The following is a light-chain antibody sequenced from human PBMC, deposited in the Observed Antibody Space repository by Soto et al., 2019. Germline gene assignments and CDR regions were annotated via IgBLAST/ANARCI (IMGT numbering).Light chain of an antibody. CDR1: SGDIGTYNY. CDR3: SSYTSSNTAI. J-gene: IGLJ2*01. V-gene: IGLV2-14*03. CDR2: DVS. Sequence: HSALTQPASVSGSPGQSITVSCTGTSGDIGTYNYVSWYQQHPDKAPKLIIYDVSNRPSGVSNRFSGSKSGNTASLTISGLQAEDEAHYYCSSYTSSNTAIFGGGTKLTVL.